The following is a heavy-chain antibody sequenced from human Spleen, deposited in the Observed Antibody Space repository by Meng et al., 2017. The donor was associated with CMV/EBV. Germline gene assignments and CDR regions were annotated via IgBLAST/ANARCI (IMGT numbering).Heavy chain of an antibody. J-gene: IGHJ6*02. CDR3: ARGDFLPFLLPQSYYGMDV. Sequence: ASVKVSCKASGYTFTSYDINWVRQATGQGLEWMGWMNPNSGNTGYAQKFQDRVTITRNTSISTAYMELSMLRSDDTAVYYCARGDFLPFLLPQSYYGMDVWGQGTTVTVSS. CDR2: MNPNSGNT. D-gene: IGHD3-3*01. CDR1: GYTFTSYD. V-gene: IGHV1-8*03.